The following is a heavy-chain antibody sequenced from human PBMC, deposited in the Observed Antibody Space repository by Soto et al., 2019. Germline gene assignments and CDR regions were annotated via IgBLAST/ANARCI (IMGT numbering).Heavy chain of an antibody. D-gene: IGHD2-15*01. CDR1: GGSISTSNW. Sequence: SETLSLTCAVSGGSISTSNWWSWVRQPPGKGLEWIGEVYRTGSTNYNPSLESRVIVSVDKSKNQFSLKLTSVTAADTAVYYCARARGYCSGGSCYSWFDPWGQGTLVTVSS. CDR2: VYRTGST. J-gene: IGHJ5*02. CDR3: ARARGYCSGGSCYSWFDP. V-gene: IGHV4-4*02.